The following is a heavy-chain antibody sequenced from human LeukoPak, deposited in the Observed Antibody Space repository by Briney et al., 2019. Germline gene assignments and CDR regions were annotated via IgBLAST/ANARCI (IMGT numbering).Heavy chain of an antibody. Sequence: SETLSLTCTVSGGSISNYYWSWIRQPAGKRLEWIGRIYTSGITNYNPSLKSRVSMSVDTSKNQFSLKLTSVTAADTAVYYCARGGKATVVTMWGQGILVTVSS. CDR3: ARGGKATVVTM. CDR1: GGSISNYY. CDR2: IYTSGIT. D-gene: IGHD4-23*01. J-gene: IGHJ4*02. V-gene: IGHV4-4*07.